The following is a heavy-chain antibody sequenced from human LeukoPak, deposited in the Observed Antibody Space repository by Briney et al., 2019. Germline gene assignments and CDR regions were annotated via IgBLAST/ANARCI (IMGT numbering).Heavy chain of an antibody. J-gene: IGHJ4*02. V-gene: IGHV4-61*02. CDR1: GDSISSSRHY. D-gene: IGHD3-3*01. Sequence: SETLSLTCNVSGDSISSSRHYWSWIRQPAGKGLEWIGRIYPSGNTNYNPSLKSRVTISLDTSKNQFSLKLRSVTAADTAVYYCARDGVVTMELDYWGQGTLVTVSS. CDR2: IYPSGNT. CDR3: ARDGVVTMELDY.